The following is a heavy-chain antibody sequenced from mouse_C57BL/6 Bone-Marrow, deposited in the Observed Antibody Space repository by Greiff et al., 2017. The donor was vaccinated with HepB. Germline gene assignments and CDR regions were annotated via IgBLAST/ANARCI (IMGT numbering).Heavy chain of an antibody. CDR2: ISSGSSTI. CDR3: ARLITTVVGDYAMDY. CDR1: GFTFSDYG. D-gene: IGHD1-1*01. Sequence: EVQVVESGGGLVKPGGSLKLSCAASGFTFSDYGMHWVRQAPEKGLEWVAYISSGSSTIYYADTVKGRFTISRDNAKNTLFLQMTSLRSEDTAMYYCARLITTVVGDYAMDYWGQGTSVTVSS. V-gene: IGHV5-17*01. J-gene: IGHJ4*01.